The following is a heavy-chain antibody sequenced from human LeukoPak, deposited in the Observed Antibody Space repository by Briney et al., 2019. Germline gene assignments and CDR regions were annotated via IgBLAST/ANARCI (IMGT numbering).Heavy chain of an antibody. V-gene: IGHV4-39*07. CDR3: ARVAYGSGSRLIDC. J-gene: IGHJ4*02. CDR2: VYYSGLT. CDR1: GGSINSTNYN. Sequence: SETLSLTCTVSGGSINSTNYNWGWIRQPPRRGPEWLASVYYSGLTYYNSSLKSRVSISVDTSKNQFSLKLTSVTAADTAVYYCARVAYGSGSRLIDCWGQGTLVTISS. D-gene: IGHD3-10*01.